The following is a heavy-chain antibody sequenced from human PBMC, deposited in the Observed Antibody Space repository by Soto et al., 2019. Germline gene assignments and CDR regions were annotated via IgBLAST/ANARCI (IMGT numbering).Heavy chain of an antibody. Sequence: SETLSLTCAVSGYSISSGYYWGWMRQPPGKGLEWIGSIYHSGSTYYNPSLKSRVTISVDTSKNQFSLKLSPVTAADTAVYYCASSIAAAGTEGYNWFDPWGQGTLVTVSS. CDR2: IYHSGST. D-gene: IGHD6-13*01. J-gene: IGHJ5*02. V-gene: IGHV4-38-2*01. CDR3: ASSIAAAGTEGYNWFDP. CDR1: GYSISSGYY.